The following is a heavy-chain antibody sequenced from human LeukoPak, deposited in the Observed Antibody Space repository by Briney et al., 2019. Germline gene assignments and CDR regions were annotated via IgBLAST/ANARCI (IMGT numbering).Heavy chain of an antibody. CDR1: GFTVSSNY. CDR2: IYSGGST. J-gene: IGHJ4*02. Sequence: GGSLRLSCAASGFTVSSNYMSWVRQAPGKGLEWVSVIYSGGSTYYADSVKGRFTISRDNSKNTLYLQMNSLRAEDTAVYYCAREKAVAGTGYFDYWGQGTLVTVSS. CDR3: AREKAVAGTGYFDY. D-gene: IGHD6-19*01. V-gene: IGHV3-53*01.